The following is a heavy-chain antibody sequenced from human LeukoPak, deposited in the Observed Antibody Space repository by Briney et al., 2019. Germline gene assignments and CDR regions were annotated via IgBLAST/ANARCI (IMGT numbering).Heavy chain of an antibody. J-gene: IGHJ6*02. Sequence: SQTLSLTCAVYGGSFSNYFWSWIRQPPGKGLEWIGEIHPSGITNYNPSLKSRITISVDTSKNQFSLKLSSVTAADTAVYYCARGLGLRGWSTYYYYGMDVWGQGTTVTVSS. V-gene: IGHV4-34*01. D-gene: IGHD6-19*01. CDR2: IHPSGIT. CDR1: GGSFSNYF. CDR3: ARGLGLRGWSTYYYYGMDV.